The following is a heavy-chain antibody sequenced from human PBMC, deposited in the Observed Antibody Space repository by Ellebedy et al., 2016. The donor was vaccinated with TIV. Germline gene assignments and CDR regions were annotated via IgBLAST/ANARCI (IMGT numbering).Heavy chain of an antibody. CDR3: ARKTGNRGDLDI. V-gene: IGHV1-2*04. CDR1: GFSFTGYY. CDR2: ITPNSGRT. J-gene: IGHJ3*02. D-gene: IGHD7-27*01. Sequence: AASVKVSCKASGFSFTGYYIHWVRQAPGQGLEWMGWITPNSGRTKYAQKFQDWVTITRATSISTAYMELTRLRSDDTAVYYSARKTGNRGDLDIWGQGTMVAVSS.